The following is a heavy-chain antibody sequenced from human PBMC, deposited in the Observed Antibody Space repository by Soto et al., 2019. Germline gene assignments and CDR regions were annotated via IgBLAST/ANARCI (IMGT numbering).Heavy chain of an antibody. CDR1: GFTFSTFD. CDR2: ISGSGVNP. Sequence: GGSLRLSCAASGFTFSTFDMSWVRQPPGKGLEWVSVISGSGVNPYYADSVKGRSTISRDNSKTTLYLQMNSLRAEDTALYYCVRHAKLTILNDNVGYYYVLAFWGQGTTVSVSS. CDR3: VRHAKLTILNDNVGYYYVLAF. D-gene: IGHD3-16*01. V-gene: IGHV3-23*01. J-gene: IGHJ6*02.